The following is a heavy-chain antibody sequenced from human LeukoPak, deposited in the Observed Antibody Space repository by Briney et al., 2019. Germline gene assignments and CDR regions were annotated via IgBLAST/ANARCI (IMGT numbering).Heavy chain of an antibody. Sequence: ASVKVSCKASGYTFTSYGISWVRQAPGQGLEWMGWISAYNGNTNYAQKLQGRVTMTTDTSTSTAYMELRSLRSDDTAVYYCARWGAAHSTEIDALDIWGQGTMVTVSS. V-gene: IGHV1-18*01. CDR2: ISAYNGNT. D-gene: IGHD2-21*02. CDR3: ARWGAAHSTEIDALDI. CDR1: GYTFTSYG. J-gene: IGHJ3*02.